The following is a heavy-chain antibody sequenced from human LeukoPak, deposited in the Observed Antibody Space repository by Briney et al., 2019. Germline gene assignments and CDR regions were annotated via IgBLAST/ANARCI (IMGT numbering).Heavy chain of an antibody. J-gene: IGHJ4*02. CDR3: ARGTTVAGTGPLMNY. CDR2: INPNSGGT. Sequence: ASVKVSCRASGYTFTGYYMHWVRQAPGQGLERVGWINPNSGGTEFAQEFQGKVTMTRDTSISTAYMDPTSLRSDDTAVYYCARGTTVAGTGPLMNYWGQGTLVTVSS. D-gene: IGHD6-19*01. CDR1: GYTFTGYY. V-gene: IGHV1-2*02.